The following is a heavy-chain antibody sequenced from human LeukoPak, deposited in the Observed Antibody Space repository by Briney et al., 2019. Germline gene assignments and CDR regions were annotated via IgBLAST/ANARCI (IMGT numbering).Heavy chain of an antibody. CDR3: AREVVRGVLYYFDY. D-gene: IGHD3-10*01. CDR1: GGSISSYY. CDR2: IYYSGST. V-gene: IGHV4-59*01. J-gene: IGHJ4*02. Sequence: PSETLSLTCAVSGGSISSYYWSWIRQPPGKGLEWIGYIYYSGSTNYNPPLKSRVTISVDTSKNQFSLKLSSVTAADTAVYYCAREVVRGVLYYFDYWGQGTLVTVSS.